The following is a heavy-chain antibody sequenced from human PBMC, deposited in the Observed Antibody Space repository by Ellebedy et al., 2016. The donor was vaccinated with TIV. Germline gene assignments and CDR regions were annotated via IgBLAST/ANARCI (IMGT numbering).Heavy chain of an antibody. V-gene: IGHV4-59*08. Sequence: MPGGSLRLSCTVSGGSISSYYWNWIRQPPGKELEWIAYIFYSGSTNYNPSLKSRVTISLDTSKTQFSLRLSSVTAADTAVYYCARSPSYSSGWYPDLEEYYYYGMDVWGQGTTVTVSS. CDR1: GGSISSYY. CDR2: IFYSGST. J-gene: IGHJ6*02. D-gene: IGHD6-19*01. CDR3: ARSPSYSSGWYPDLEEYYYYGMDV.